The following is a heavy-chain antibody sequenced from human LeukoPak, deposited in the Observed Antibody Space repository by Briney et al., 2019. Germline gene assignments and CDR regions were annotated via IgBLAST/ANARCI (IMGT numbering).Heavy chain of an antibody. CDR1: GYTFTSYG. CDR3: ARGTQYSSSWYYFGY. J-gene: IGHJ4*02. D-gene: IGHD6-13*01. CDR2: ISAYSGNT. Sequence: ASVKVSCKASGYTFTSYGISWVRQAPGQGLEWMGWISAYSGNTNYAQKLQGRVTMTTDTSTSTAYMELRSLRSDDTAVYYCARGTQYSSSWYYFGYWGQGTLVTVSS. V-gene: IGHV1-18*01.